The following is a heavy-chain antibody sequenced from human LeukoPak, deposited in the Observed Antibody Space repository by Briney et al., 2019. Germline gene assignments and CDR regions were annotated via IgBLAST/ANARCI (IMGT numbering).Heavy chain of an antibody. CDR1: GFTFDDYA. D-gene: IGHD3-22*01. Sequence: GGSLRLSCSASGFTFDDYAMHWVRQAPGKGLEWVSGISWNSGGIGYADSVKGRFTISRDNAKNSLYLQMNSLRAEDMALYYCAKAGYYYDSSGYPKEGDASDIWGQGTMVTVSS. V-gene: IGHV3-9*03. J-gene: IGHJ3*02. CDR3: AKAGYYYDSSGYPKEGDASDI. CDR2: ISWNSGGI.